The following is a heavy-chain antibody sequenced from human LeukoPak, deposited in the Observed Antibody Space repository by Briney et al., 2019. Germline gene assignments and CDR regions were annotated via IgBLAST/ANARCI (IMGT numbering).Heavy chain of an antibody. J-gene: IGHJ1*01. CDR2: IYTSGST. V-gene: IGHV4-61*02. CDR1: GGSISSGSYY. CDR3: ARGRYCSSTSCFFIQY. Sequence: PSQTLSLTCAVSGGSISSGSYYWSWIRQPAGKGLEWIGRIYTSGSTNYNPSHKSRVTISVDTSKNQFSLKLSSVTAADTAVYYCARGRYCSSTSCFFIQYWGQGTLVTVSS. D-gene: IGHD2-2*01.